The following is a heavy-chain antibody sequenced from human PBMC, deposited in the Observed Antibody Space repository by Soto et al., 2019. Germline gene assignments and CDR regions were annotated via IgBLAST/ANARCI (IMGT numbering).Heavy chain of an antibody. D-gene: IGHD6-13*01. CDR1: GGSISSSNW. CDR2: IYHSGST. V-gene: IGHV4-4*03. Sequence: LPETLSLTCAVSGGSISSSNWWSWVRQPPGKGLEWIGEIYHSGSTNYNPSLKSRVTISVDKSKNQFSLKLSSVTAADTAVYYCARDSEKEQQPIYYYYYGMDVWGQGTTVTVSS. CDR3: ARDSEKEQQPIYYYYYGMDV. J-gene: IGHJ6*02.